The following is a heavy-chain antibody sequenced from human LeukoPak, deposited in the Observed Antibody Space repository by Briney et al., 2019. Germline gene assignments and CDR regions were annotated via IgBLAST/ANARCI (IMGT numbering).Heavy chain of an antibody. Sequence: GASVKVCCNPSGYTFAAHHIHWGRQAPGQGLEWMVCIVPSDHVKKYPQKFHDRITLPTDTPTNTAFMELSRLIPGDTAVYYCSRCYGPGPVWGQGTLIS. J-gene: IGHJ4*02. CDR3: SRCYGPGPV. V-gene: IGHV1-2*02. CDR1: GYTFAAHH. D-gene: IGHD3-10*01. CDR2: IVPSDHVK.